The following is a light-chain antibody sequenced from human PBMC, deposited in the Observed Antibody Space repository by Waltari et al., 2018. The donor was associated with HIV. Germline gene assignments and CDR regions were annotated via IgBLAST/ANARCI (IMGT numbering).Light chain of an antibody. CDR1: SCNIGSNY. J-gene: IGLJ7*01. CDR2: RNN. V-gene: IGLV1-47*01. Sequence: QSVLTPPPSASGTPGQRVTISCSGSSCNIGSNYVYWYQQLPGTAPKLLIYRNNQRPSGVPDRFSGSKSGTSASLAISGLRSEDEADYYCAAWDDSLSGAVFGGGTQLTVL. CDR3: AAWDDSLSGAV.